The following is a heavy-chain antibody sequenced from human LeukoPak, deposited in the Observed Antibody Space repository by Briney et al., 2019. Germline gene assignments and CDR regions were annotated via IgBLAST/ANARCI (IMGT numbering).Heavy chain of an antibody. CDR3: ARGGYGAYMG. CDR2: IKQDGSEK. CDR1: GFTFSSYW. V-gene: IGHV3-7*01. Sequence: GGPLRLSCAASGFTFSSYWVSWVRQAPGKGLEWVANIKQDGSEKYYVDSVKGRFTISRDNVKNSLYLQMNSLRAEDTAVYYCARGGYGAYMGWGQGNLVTVSS. J-gene: IGHJ4*02. D-gene: IGHD4-17*01.